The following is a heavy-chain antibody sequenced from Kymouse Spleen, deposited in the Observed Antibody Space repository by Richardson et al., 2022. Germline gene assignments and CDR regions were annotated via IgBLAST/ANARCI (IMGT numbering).Heavy chain of an antibody. J-gene: IGHJ2*01. Sequence: QVQLQQWGAGLLKPSETLSLTCAVYGGSFSGYYWSWIRQPPGKGLEWIGEINHSGSTNYNPSLKSRVTISVDTSKNQFSLKLSSVTAADTAVYYCARGIAAAGPHWYFDLWGRGTLVTVSS. CDR3: ARGIAAAGPHWYFDL. V-gene: IGHV4-34*01. D-gene: IGHD6-13*01. CDR1: GGSFSGYY. CDR2: INHSGST.